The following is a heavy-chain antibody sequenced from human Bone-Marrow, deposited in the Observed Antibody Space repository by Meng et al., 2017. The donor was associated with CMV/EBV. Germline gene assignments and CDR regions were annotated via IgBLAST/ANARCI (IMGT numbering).Heavy chain of an antibody. CDR2: ISSSGSTI. Sequence: GESLKISCAASGFTFSSYGMHWVRQAPGKGLEWVSYISSSGSTIYYADSVKGRFTISRDNAKNSLYLQMNSLRAEDTAVYYCASLMVYASDAFDIWGQGTMVTVSS. V-gene: IGHV3-48*04. J-gene: IGHJ3*02. CDR1: GFTFSSYG. D-gene: IGHD2-8*01. CDR3: ASLMVYASDAFDI.